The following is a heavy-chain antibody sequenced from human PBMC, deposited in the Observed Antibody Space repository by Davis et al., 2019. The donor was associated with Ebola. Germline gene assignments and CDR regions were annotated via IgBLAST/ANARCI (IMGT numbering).Heavy chain of an antibody. CDR2: INPSGGST. CDR1: GYTFTSYY. Sequence: ASVKVSCKASGYTFTSYYMHWVRQAPGQGLEWMGIINPSGGSTSYAQKFQGRVTMTRDTSTSTVYMELSSLRSEDTAVYYCARLVTANEGILGAFDIWGQGTMVTVSS. J-gene: IGHJ3*02. V-gene: IGHV1-46*01. D-gene: IGHD2-21*02. CDR3: ARLVTANEGILGAFDI.